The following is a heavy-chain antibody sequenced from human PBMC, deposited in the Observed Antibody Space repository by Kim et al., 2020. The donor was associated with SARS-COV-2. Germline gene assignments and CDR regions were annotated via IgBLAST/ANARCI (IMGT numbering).Heavy chain of an antibody. CDR3: ARDAHSTFDS. D-gene: IGHD4-4*01. J-gene: IGHJ4*02. V-gene: IGHV4-4*07. Sequence: NSHPSVKSRVTMSMDTAKNHFSLRLTSVTAADTAVYFCARDAHSTFDSWGQGTLVTVSS.